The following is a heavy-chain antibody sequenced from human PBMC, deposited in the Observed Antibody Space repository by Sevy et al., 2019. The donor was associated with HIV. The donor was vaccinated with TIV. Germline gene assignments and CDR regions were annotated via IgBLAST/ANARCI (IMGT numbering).Heavy chain of an antibody. Sequence: GGSLRLSCAASGFTFSTYSMHWVRQAPGKGLEWVALIWFDGSNKYYADSVKGRFTISRDNSRNTLYLQMNSLRAEDMVVYYCAKRRVQSGLSGGGANYGWDVCGQGTTVTVSS. CDR2: IWFDGSNK. J-gene: IGHJ6*02. V-gene: IGHV3-33*06. D-gene: IGHD2-8*02. CDR3: AKRRVQSGLSGGGANYGWDV. CDR1: GFTFSTYS.